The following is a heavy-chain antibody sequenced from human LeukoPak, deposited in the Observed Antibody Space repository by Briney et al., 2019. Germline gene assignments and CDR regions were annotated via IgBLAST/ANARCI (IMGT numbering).Heavy chain of an antibody. CDR1: GASFSTYY. Sequence: SETLSLTCTVSGASFSTYYWSWIRQPPGKGLEWIGYIYYSGSTNYNPSLKSRVTISVDTSKNQFPLKLSSVTAADTAVYYCARAAVHSAFDIWGQGTMVTVSS. CDR2: IYYSGST. CDR3: ARAAVHSAFDI. V-gene: IGHV4-59*01. J-gene: IGHJ3*02. D-gene: IGHD2-2*01.